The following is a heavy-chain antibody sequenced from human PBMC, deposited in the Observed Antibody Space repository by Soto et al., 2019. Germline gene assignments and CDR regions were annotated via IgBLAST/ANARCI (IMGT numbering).Heavy chain of an antibody. CDR3: AKVPYYDFWSGHFDY. J-gene: IGHJ4*02. Sequence: EVQLVESGGGLVQPGRSLRLSCAASGFTFDDYAMHWVRQAPGKGLEWVSGISWNSGSIGYADSVKGRSTISRDNAKNSLYLQMNSLRAEDTAFYYCAKVPYYDFWSGHFDYWGQGTLVTVSS. V-gene: IGHV3-9*01. CDR2: ISWNSGSI. D-gene: IGHD3-3*01. CDR1: GFTFDDYA.